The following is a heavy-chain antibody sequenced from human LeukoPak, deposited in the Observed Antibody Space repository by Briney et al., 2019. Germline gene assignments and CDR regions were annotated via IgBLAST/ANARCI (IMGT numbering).Heavy chain of an antibody. CDR3: ARGGPRHIVVVPATTTTSYYIDY. CDR2: VYYTGSA. CDR1: GGSISRHY. D-gene: IGHD2-2*01. V-gene: IGHV4-59*11. Sequence: PSETLSLTCTVSGGSISRHYWSWIRHPPGRGLEGIGYVYYTGSANYNPSLKGRVTISVDTSKNQFSLKLSSVTAAHTAVYYCARGGPRHIVVVPATTTTSYYIDYWGQGTLVTVSS. J-gene: IGHJ4*02.